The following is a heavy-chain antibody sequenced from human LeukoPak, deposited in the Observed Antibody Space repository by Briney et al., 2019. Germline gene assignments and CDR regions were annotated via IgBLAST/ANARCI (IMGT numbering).Heavy chain of an antibody. Sequence: SETLSLTCTVSGGSISSSSYYWGWIRQPPGKELEWTGSIYYSGSTYYNPSLKSRVTISVDTSTNQFSLKPSAVTAADTAVYYCASLDYDFLSGYADASDIWGQGTMVTVTS. CDR2: IYYSGST. V-gene: IGHV4-39*01. CDR1: GGSISSSSYY. J-gene: IGHJ3*02. CDR3: ASLDYDFLSGYADASDI. D-gene: IGHD3-3*01.